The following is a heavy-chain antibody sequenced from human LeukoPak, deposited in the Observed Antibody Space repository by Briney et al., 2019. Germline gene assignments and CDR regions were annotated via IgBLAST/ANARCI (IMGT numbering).Heavy chain of an antibody. CDR1: DDSITMYY. Sequence: SETLSLTCSVSDDSITMYYWTWIRQPPGKGLEWIGHVDHTGSTNFNPSLNGRVSISRDTTNNLFSLRLRSVTAADTAVYFCARGRVSSSTWYSTYYYYFYMDVWGKGTTVTVSS. CDR2: VDHTGST. D-gene: IGHD1-1*01. CDR3: ARGRVSSSTWYSTYYYYFYMDV. V-gene: IGHV4-59*01. J-gene: IGHJ6*03.